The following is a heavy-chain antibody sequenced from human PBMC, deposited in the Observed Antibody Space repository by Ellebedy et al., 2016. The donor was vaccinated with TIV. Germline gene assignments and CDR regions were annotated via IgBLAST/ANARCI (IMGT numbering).Heavy chain of an antibody. CDR3: ARWFGELLYVRWFDP. CDR1: GGSISSSSNY. J-gene: IGHJ5*02. V-gene: IGHV4-39*01. D-gene: IGHD3-10*01. Sequence: SETLSLTCTVSGGSISSSSNYWGWIRQPPGKGLEWIASIYYTGSTYYNPSLKSRLTISIDTSQNQHSLKLTSVTAADTAVYYCARWFGELLYVRWFDPWGQGTLVTVSS. CDR2: IYYTGST.